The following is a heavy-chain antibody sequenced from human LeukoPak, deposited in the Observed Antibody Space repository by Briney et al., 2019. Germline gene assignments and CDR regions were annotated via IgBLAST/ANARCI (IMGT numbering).Heavy chain of an antibody. Sequence: GGSLRLSCAASGFTFSSCAMSWVRQAPGKGLEWVSAIIDSGNSIYYADSAEGRFTISRDNSKNTLYLQMNSLRAGDTAVYYCAKDPIFSGSYGVFDYWGLGTLVTVSS. V-gene: IGHV3-23*01. CDR1: GFTFSSCA. CDR2: IIDSGNSI. J-gene: IGHJ4*02. D-gene: IGHD1-26*01. CDR3: AKDPIFSGSYGVFDY.